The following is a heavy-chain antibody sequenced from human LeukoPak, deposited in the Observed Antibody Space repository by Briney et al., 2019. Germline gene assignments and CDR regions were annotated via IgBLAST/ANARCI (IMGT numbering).Heavy chain of an antibody. Sequence: PGGSLRLSCAASGXTVTSNHMNWVRQAPGKGLEWVSIIYTGGTTHNADSLKDRFTISRDDSINTLYLQMNSLRAEDTAVYYCARDSSSYYFDYWGQGTLVTVSS. CDR3: ARDSSSYYFDY. J-gene: IGHJ4*02. CDR1: GXTVTSNH. D-gene: IGHD6-6*01. CDR2: IYTGGTT. V-gene: IGHV3-66*01.